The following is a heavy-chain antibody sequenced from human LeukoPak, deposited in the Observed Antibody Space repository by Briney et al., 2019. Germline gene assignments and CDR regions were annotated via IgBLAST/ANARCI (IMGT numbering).Heavy chain of an antibody. CDR3: ARDKGFGGSSFDY. D-gene: IGHD3-10*01. CDR2: IRQDGSDK. V-gene: IGHV3-7*01. Sequence: PGGSLRPSCVVSGFMFNNYWMSWVRQAPGKGLEWVATIRQDGSDKYFLDSVRGRFTISRDNAENSLYLQMNSLRAEDTAVYYCARDKGFGGSSFDYWGQGTLVTVSS. J-gene: IGHJ4*02. CDR1: GFMFNNYW.